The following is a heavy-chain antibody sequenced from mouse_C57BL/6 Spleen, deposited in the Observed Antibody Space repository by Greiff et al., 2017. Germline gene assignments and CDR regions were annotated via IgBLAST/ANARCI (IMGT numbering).Heavy chain of an antibody. V-gene: IGHV1-59*01. D-gene: IGHD1-1*01. CDR3: ARCTTVGEDY. CDR2: IDPSDSYT. Sequence: VQLQQPGAELVRPGTSVKLSCKASGYTFTSYWMHWVKQRPGQGLEWIGVIDPSDSYTNYNQKFKGKATLTVDTSSSTAYMQLSSLTSEDSAVYYCARCTTVGEDYWGQGTSVTVST. J-gene: IGHJ4*01. CDR1: GYTFTSYW.